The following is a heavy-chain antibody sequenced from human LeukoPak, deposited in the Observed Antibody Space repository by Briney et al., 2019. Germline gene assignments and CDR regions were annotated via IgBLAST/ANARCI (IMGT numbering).Heavy chain of an antibody. V-gene: IGHV3-23*01. D-gene: IGHD3-22*01. CDR2: ISAGGATT. CDR3: ARAMMVVTNLWGVYDY. Sequence: GGSLRLSCAASGFTFSGYAMSWVRQAPGRGLEWVSGISAGGATTYYTDSVKGRFTFSRDNSKNTLYLQMNSLRAEDTAVYFCARAMMVVTNLWGVYDYWGQGTLVTVSS. CDR1: GFTFSGYA. J-gene: IGHJ4*02.